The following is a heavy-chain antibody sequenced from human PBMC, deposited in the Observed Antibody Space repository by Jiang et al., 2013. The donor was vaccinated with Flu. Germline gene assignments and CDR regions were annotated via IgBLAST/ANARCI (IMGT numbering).Heavy chain of an antibody. CDR3: ARDGDIYSGYDFYYMDV. CDR2: ISSSSSYI. V-gene: IGHV3-21*01. D-gene: IGHD5-12*01. CDR1: GFTFSSYS. Sequence: CAASGFTFSSYSMNWVRQAPGKGLEWVSSISSSSSYIYYADSVKGRFTISRDNAKNSLYLQMNSLRAEDTAVYYCARDGDIYSGYDFYYMDVWGKGTTVTVSS. J-gene: IGHJ6*03.